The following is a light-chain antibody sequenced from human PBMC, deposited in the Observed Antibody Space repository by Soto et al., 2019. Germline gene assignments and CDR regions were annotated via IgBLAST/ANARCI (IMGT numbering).Light chain of an antibody. V-gene: IGLV2-8*01. CDR2: EVS. CDR3: SSYVGTNTYV. CDR1: SSDVGGYNY. J-gene: IGLJ1*01. Sequence: VLTQPPSASGSPGQSVTISCTGTSSDVGGYNYVSWYQQHPGKAPKLLIYEVSRRPSGVPDRFSGSKSGNTASLTVSGLQAEDEADYYCSSYVGTNTYVFGTGTEVTVL.